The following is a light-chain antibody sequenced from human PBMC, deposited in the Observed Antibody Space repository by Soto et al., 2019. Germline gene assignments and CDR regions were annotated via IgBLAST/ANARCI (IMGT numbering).Light chain of an antibody. CDR3: FLTYTGDYGALRV. J-gene: IGLJ3*02. CDR1: TGAVTTGHY. CDR2: DPD. V-gene: IGLV7-46*01. Sequence: QAVVTQEPSLTVSPGGTVTLTCGSSTGAVTTGHYPYWFQQKPGQAPRTLIHDPDYRHSWTPARFSGSLLGGKAALTLSGAQPEDEAVYYCFLTYTGDYGALRVFGGGTKLTVL.